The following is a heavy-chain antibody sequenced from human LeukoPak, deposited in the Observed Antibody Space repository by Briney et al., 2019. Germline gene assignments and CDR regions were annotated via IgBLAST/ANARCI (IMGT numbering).Heavy chain of an antibody. Sequence: SAKVSCKASGGTFSSYAISWVRQAPGQGLEWMGGIIPIFGTANYAQKFQGRVTITADESTSTAYMELSSLRSEDTAVYYCASERLGYCSGGSCSKRAYGMDVWGKGTTVTVSS. D-gene: IGHD2-15*01. CDR2: IIPIFGTA. V-gene: IGHV1-69*13. J-gene: IGHJ6*04. CDR3: ASERLGYCSGGSCSKRAYGMDV. CDR1: GGTFSSYA.